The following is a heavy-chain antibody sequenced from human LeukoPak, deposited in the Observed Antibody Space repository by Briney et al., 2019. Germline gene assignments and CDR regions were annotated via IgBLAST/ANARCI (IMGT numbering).Heavy chain of an antibody. J-gene: IGHJ4*02. CDR3: AKVGDFWSGKFDY. V-gene: IGHV1-46*01. Sequence: VASVKVSCKAYGYTFTSHYMHWVRQAARQGLEWMGIINPSGGSTSYAQKFQGRVTMTRDTSTSTVYMELSSLRAEDTAVYYCAKVGDFWSGKFDYWGQGTLVTVSS. CDR1: GYTFTSHY. CDR2: INPSGGST. D-gene: IGHD3-3*01.